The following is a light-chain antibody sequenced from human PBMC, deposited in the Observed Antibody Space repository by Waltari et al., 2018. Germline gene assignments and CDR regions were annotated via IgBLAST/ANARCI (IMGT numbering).Light chain of an antibody. Sequence: FLLTQPHSVSESPGETVTISCTRTSGNIAANSVQWFQQRPGRSPPTVIYEDNHRPSGVPDRYSASVDTSSNSASLTISGLKTEDEADYYCQSYDGTIWVFGGGTKLTVL. CDR1: SGNIAANS. CDR2: EDN. V-gene: IGLV6-57*01. CDR3: QSYDGTIWV. J-gene: IGLJ3*02.